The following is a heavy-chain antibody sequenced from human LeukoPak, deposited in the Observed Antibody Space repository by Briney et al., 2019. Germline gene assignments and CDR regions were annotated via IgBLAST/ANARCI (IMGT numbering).Heavy chain of an antibody. CDR1: GYSISSGYY. Sequence: PSETLSLTCTVSGYSISSGYYWGWIRQPPGKGLEWIGSIYHSGSTYYNPSLKSRVTISVDTSKNQFSLKLSSVTAADTAVYYCARDLDTYCSGGSCSDWGQGTLVTVSS. CDR2: IYHSGST. D-gene: IGHD2-15*01. V-gene: IGHV4-38-2*02. CDR3: ARDLDTYCSGGSCSD. J-gene: IGHJ4*02.